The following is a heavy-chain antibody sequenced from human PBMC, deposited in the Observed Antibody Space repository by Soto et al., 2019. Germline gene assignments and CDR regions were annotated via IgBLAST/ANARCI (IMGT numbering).Heavy chain of an antibody. V-gene: IGHV4-4*02. J-gene: IGHJ6*02. CDR3: ARFNGFWSGFSMYNYYGMDV. Sequence: QVQLQESGPGLVKASGTLALTCAVSGGSISSSNWWSWVRQPPGKGLEWIGEIYYSGGTNYNPSLKRRVTISVDKSKNRFSLNLTSVTAADTAVYYCARFNGFWSGFSMYNYYGMDVWGQGTTV. CDR2: IYYSGGT. D-gene: IGHD3-3*01. CDR1: GGSISSSNW.